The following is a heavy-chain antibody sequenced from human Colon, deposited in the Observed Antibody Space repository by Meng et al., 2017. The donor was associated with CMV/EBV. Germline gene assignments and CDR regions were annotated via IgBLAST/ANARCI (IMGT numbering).Heavy chain of an antibody. D-gene: IGHD6-19*01. CDR2: MSPAENEY. V-gene: IGHV3-7*03. Sequence: GGSLRLSCAASGFSFSDYWVTWVRQRPGKGLELVANMSPAENEYSYGDSVEGRFTMSRDNAKDSLYLGMTGLRADDTAVYFCATDFGWYRRIYWGQGTLVTVSS. CDR1: GFSFSDYW. CDR3: ATDFGWYRRIY. J-gene: IGHJ4*01.